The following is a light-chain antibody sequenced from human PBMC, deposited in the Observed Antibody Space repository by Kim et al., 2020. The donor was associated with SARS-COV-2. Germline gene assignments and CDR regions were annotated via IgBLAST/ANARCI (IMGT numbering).Light chain of an antibody. CDR1: SGHSRYA. CDR2: VHSDGSH. V-gene: IGLV4-69*01. J-gene: IGLJ1*01. Sequence: QLVLTQSPSASASLGASVKLTCTLSSGHSRYAIAWHQQQPEKGPRYLMKVHSDGSHSKGDGIPDRFSGSSSGAERSLTISSLQSEDEADYYCQTWGTGIGVFGTGTKVTVL. CDR3: QTWGTGIGV.